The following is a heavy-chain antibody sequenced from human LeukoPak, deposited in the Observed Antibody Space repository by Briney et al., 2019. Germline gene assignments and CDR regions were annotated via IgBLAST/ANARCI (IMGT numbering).Heavy chain of an antibody. Sequence: GESLKISCKTSGYSFSTYWLGWVRQMPGKGLEWMGVIYPGDSDARYSPSFQGQVTMSVDLSSTTAYLQWNSLKASDTAMYYCAMQGIAVAEHWGQGTLVTVSS. V-gene: IGHV5-51*01. CDR1: GYSFSTYW. D-gene: IGHD6-19*01. CDR3: AMQGIAVAEH. CDR2: IYPGDSDA. J-gene: IGHJ1*01.